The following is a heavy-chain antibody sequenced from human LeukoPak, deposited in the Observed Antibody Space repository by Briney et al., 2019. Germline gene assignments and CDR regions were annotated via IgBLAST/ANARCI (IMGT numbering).Heavy chain of an antibody. CDR3: ARVGPQDWFDP. Sequence: SSETLSLTCTVSGGSISSYYWSWIRQPPGKGLEWIGYIYYSVSTNYNPSLKSRVTISVDTSKNQFSLKLSSVTAADTAVYYCARVGPQDWFDPWGQGTLVTVSS. J-gene: IGHJ5*02. CDR1: GGSISSYY. CDR2: IYYSVST. D-gene: IGHD1-14*01. V-gene: IGHV4-59*01.